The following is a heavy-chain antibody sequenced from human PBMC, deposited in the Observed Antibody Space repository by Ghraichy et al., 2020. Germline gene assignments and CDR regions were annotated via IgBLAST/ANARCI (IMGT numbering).Heavy chain of an antibody. Sequence: SCAASEFTFTTYWMSWVRQAPGKGLEWVATIKQDGSEKYYVDSVKGRFTISTDNAKNSLYLQMNSLRAEDTAVYYCARFATFGNLRYFEYWGQGTLVTVSS. D-gene: IGHD2/OR15-2a*01. CDR3: ARFATFGNLRYFEY. J-gene: IGHJ4*02. CDR1: EFTFTTYW. CDR2: IKQDGSEK. V-gene: IGHV3-7*01.